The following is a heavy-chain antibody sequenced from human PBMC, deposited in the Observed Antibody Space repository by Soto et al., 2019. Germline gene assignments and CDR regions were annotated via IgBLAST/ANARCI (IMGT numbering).Heavy chain of an antibody. CDR3: ARDMSTPLDFWSGVDY. Sequence: ASVKVSCKASGYTFTSYAMHWVRQAPGQRLEWMGWINAGNGNTKYSQKFQGRVTITRDTSASTAYMELSSLRSEDTAVYYCARDMSTPLDFWSGVDYWGQGTLVTVSS. CDR2: INAGNGNT. V-gene: IGHV1-3*01. CDR1: GYTFTSYA. J-gene: IGHJ4*02. D-gene: IGHD3-3*01.